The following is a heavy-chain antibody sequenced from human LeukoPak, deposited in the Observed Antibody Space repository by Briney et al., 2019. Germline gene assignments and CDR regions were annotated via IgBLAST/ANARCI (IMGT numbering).Heavy chain of an antibody. J-gene: IGHJ5*02. V-gene: IGHV4-59*08. CDR1: GGSISSYY. D-gene: IGHD3-3*01. CDR3: ARLLRESWFDP. CDR2: IYYRGSA. Sequence: SETLSLTCTVSGGSISSYYWSWIRQPPGKGLEWIGYIYYRGSANYNPSLKSRVTISVDTSKNQFSLKLTSVTAADTAVYYCARLLRESWFDPWGQGTLVTVSS.